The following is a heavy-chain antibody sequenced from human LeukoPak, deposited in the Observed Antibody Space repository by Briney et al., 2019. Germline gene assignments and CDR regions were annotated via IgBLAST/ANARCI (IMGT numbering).Heavy chain of an antibody. CDR2: INPNSGGT. Sequence: GASVKVSCKASGYTFTGYYMHWVRQAPGQGLECMGWINPNSGGTNYAQKFQGRVTMTRDTSISTAYMALSRLRSDDTAVYYCARQTGTTMVRVDYWGQGTLVTVSS. J-gene: IGHJ4*02. V-gene: IGHV1-2*02. CDR3: ARQTGTTMVRVDY. D-gene: IGHD3-10*01. CDR1: GYTFTGYY.